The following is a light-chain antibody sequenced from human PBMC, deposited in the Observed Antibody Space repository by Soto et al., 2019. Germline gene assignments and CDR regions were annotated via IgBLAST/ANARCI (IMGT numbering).Light chain of an antibody. CDR2: GVS. J-gene: IGLJ1*01. V-gene: IGLV2-14*03. Sequence: QSVLTQPASVSGSPGQSVTISCTGTSSDVGAYKYVSWYQKHPGKAPKLMIYGVSNRPSGVSNRFSGSKSGNTAFLTISVLQPEDEAHYHCSTFTGPTAPEVFGTETKVTDL. CDR1: SSDVGAYKY. CDR3: STFTGPTAPEV.